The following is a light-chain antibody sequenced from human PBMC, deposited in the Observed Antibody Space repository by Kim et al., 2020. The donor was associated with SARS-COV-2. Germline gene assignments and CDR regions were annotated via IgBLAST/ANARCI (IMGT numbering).Light chain of an antibody. Sequence: GQSVTSSCTGTSSDVGGYDYVSWYQQHPGKAPKFMIYDVSMRPSGVPDRFSGSKSGNTASLTISGLQAEDEADYYCCSYAGSYTFVFGSGTKVTVL. CDR1: SSDVGGYDY. CDR3: CSYAGSYTFV. CDR2: DVS. J-gene: IGLJ1*01. V-gene: IGLV2-11*01.